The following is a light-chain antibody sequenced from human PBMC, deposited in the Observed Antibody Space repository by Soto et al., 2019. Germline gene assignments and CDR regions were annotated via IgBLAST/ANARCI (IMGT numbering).Light chain of an antibody. CDR1: QTISSW. CDR2: DAP. V-gene: IGKV1-5*01. Sequence: DIQMSQAPSTLSASVGYRVTITCGASQTISSWLAWYQQKPGKAPKLLIYDAPSLESGVPSRFSGSGSGTEFTLTISSLQPDDFATYYCQQYNSYPWTFGPGTKVDI. CDR3: QQYNSYPWT. J-gene: IGKJ1*01.